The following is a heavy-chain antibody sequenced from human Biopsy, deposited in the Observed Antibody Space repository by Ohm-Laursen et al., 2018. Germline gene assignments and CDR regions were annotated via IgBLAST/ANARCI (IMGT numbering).Heavy chain of an antibody. V-gene: IGHV4-39*01. Sequence: SQTLSLTCSVSGGSISRSSYNWGWIRLPPGNGLEWIGSMYFSGNTYYNPSLKCRVNITVDTSKNKFSLNLSSVTAADTAVYYCARQGDSGRSFDYWGQGTLVTVSS. CDR3: ARQGDSGRSFDY. D-gene: IGHD3-10*01. J-gene: IGHJ4*02. CDR2: MYFSGNT. CDR1: GGSISRSSYN.